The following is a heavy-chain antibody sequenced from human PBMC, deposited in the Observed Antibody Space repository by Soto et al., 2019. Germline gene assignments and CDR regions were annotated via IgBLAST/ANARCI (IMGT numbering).Heavy chain of an antibody. D-gene: IGHD1-1*01. J-gene: IGHJ5*02. V-gene: IGHV4-4*07. CDR1: GASISGFY. Sequence: SETLSLTCTVSGASISGFYWSWIRKSAGKGLEWIGRIYATGTTDYNPSLKSRVMMSVDTSKKQFSLKLRSVTAADTAVYYCVRDGTKTLRDWFDPGGQGILVTVSS. CDR3: VRDGTKTLRDWFDP. CDR2: IYATGTT.